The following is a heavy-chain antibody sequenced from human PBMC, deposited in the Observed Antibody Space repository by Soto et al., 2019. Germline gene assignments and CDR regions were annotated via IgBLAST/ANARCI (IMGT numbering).Heavy chain of an antibody. J-gene: IGHJ4*02. Sequence: QVQLQESGPGLVKPSQTLSLTCTVSGGSISSGGYYWSWIRQHPGKGLEWIGYIYYSGSTYYNPSLKSRVTISVDTSKNQFSLKLSSVTAADTAVYYCARAPKKGYDSSGYYYPFDYWGQGTLVTVSS. CDR2: IYYSGST. V-gene: IGHV4-31*03. D-gene: IGHD3-22*01. CDR1: GGSISSGGYY. CDR3: ARAPKKGYDSSGYYYPFDY.